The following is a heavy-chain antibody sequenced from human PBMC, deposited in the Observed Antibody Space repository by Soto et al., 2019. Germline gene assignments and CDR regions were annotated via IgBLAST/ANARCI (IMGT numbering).Heavy chain of an antibody. J-gene: IGHJ5*02. D-gene: IGHD1-1*01. CDR1: ENTFSTYL. Sequence: SVKVACKASENTFSTYLVHWVRQVHGQGLEWMGWHNGYNGQTEYSQKFQGRVTITRDTSAKTAYLELRSLTSEDTAVYYCAGPHDRAGLGTWGQGTLVTVS. CDR2: HNGYNGQT. V-gene: IGHV1-3*01. CDR3: AGPHDRAGLGT.